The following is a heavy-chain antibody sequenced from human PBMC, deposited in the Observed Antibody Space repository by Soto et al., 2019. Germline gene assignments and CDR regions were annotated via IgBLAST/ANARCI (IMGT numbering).Heavy chain of an antibody. D-gene: IGHD6-6*01. J-gene: IGHJ6*02. CDR1: GYTFTSYD. CDR3: ARGGSSASNYYYYYGMDV. CDR2: MTPNSGNT. Sequence: QVQLVQSGAEVKKPGASVKVSCKASGYTFTSYDINWVRQATGQGLEWMGWMTPNSGNTGYAQKFQGRVTMTRNTSISTAYLELSSLRSEDTAVYYCARGGSSASNYYYYYGMDVWGQGTPGTVSS. V-gene: IGHV1-8*01.